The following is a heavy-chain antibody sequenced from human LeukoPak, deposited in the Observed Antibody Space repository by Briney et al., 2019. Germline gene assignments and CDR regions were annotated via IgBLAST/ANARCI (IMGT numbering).Heavy chain of an antibody. V-gene: IGHV1-2*02. J-gene: IGHJ4*02. CDR1: GYTFTDHY. Sequence: ASVKVSCKALGYTFTDHYFHWLRQAPGQGIEWMGWINPDSGATNYAQKFQGRVTVTRDTSITTAYMDLSRRNSDDTAVYYCATGMKTDFEFWGQGTLVTVSS. D-gene: IGHD1-14*01. CDR3: ATGMKTDFEF. CDR2: INPDSGAT.